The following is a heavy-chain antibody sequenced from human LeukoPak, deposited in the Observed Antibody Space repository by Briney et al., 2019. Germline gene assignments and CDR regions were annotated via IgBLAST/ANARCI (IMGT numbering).Heavy chain of an antibody. CDR2: INHSGST. V-gene: IGHV4-34*01. Sequence: SETLSLTCAVYGGSFSGYYWSWIRQPPGKGLEWIGEINHSGSTNYNPSLKSRVTISVDTSKNQFSLKLSSVTAADTAVYYCARSRLLWFGAPYYYYGMDVWGQGTTVTVSS. CDR1: GGSFSGYY. J-gene: IGHJ6*02. D-gene: IGHD3-10*01. CDR3: ARSRLLWFGAPYYYYGMDV.